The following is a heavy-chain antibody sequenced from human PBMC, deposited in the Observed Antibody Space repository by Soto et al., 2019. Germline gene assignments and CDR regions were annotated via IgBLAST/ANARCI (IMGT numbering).Heavy chain of an antibody. Sequence: KSSETLSLTCAVYGGSFSGYYWSWIRQPPGKGLEWIGEINHSGSTNYNPSLKSRVTISVDTSKNQFSLKLSSVTAADTAVYYCARGLHGSEKDSSNSSGFDYWGQGTLVTVYS. CDR3: ARGLHGSEKDSSNSSGFDY. D-gene: IGHD3-22*01. CDR2: INHSGST. CDR1: GGSFSGYY. V-gene: IGHV4-34*01. J-gene: IGHJ4*02.